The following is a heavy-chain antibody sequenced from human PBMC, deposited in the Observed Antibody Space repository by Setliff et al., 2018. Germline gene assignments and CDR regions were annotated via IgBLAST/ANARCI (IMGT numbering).Heavy chain of an antibody. CDR3: ATEKFPGDWGDY. D-gene: IGHD2-21*01. CDR1: GYTFTGYA. J-gene: IGHJ4*02. V-gene: IGHV1-3*01. Sequence: ASVKVSCKASGYTFTGYAMHWVRQAPGQRLEWMGWINAGNGNTKYSQKFQGRVTITRDTSASTAYMELSSLRSEDTAVYYCATEKFPGDWGDYWGQGTLVTVSS. CDR2: INAGNGNT.